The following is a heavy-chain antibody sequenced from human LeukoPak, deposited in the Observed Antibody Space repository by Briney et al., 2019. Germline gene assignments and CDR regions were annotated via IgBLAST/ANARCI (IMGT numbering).Heavy chain of an antibody. CDR3: ARDRLNCSGGSCYHYYYYGMDV. Sequence: ASVKVSCKVSGYTFTSYYMHWVRQAPGQGLEWMGIINPSGGSTSYAQKFQGRVTMTRVTSTSTVYMELSSLRSEDTAVYYCARDRLNCSGGSCYHYYYYGMDVWGQGTTVTVSS. D-gene: IGHD2-15*01. CDR2: INPSGGST. V-gene: IGHV1-46*01. CDR1: GYTFTSYY. J-gene: IGHJ6*02.